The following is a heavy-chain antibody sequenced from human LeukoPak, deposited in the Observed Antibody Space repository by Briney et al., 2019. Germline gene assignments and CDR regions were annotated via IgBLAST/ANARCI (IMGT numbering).Heavy chain of an antibody. D-gene: IGHD5-12*01. J-gene: IGHJ5*02. CDR2: INPTSGGT. Sequence: ASVRVSCKASGYTFTSHYLHWVRQAPGQGLEWMGWINPTSGGTYYLQKFQGRVVMTRDTSTGTVYMELSSLTSGDTALYFCARSRPFSGYGAFGPWGQGTLVTVSS. V-gene: IGHV1-2*02. CDR1: GYTFTSHY. CDR3: ARSRPFSGYGAFGP.